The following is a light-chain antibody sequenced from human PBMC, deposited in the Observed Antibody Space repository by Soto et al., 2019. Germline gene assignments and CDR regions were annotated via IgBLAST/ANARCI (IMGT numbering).Light chain of an antibody. V-gene: IGLV3-21*02. CDR3: QVWDSGSNHVV. J-gene: IGLJ2*01. CDR2: DDS. CDR1: NIGSKS. Sequence: SYELTQPPSVSVAPGQTASLTCGGNNIGSKSVHWYQQQPGQAPVLVVYDDSDRPSGIPERFSGSNSGNTATLTITRVEAGDGADYFCQVWDSGSNHVVFAGGTKLTVL.